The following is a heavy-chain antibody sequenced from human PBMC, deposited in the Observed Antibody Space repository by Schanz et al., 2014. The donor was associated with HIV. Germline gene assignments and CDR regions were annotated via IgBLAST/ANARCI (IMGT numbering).Heavy chain of an antibody. J-gene: IGHJ4*02. Sequence: VQLVESGGGVVQPGRSLRLSCAASGFTFDDYAMHWVRQAPGKGLEWVSGISWNSGSIGYADSVKGRFTISRDNAKNSLYLQMNSLRAEDTALYYCARRSSDGGYYDNWGQGTLVTVSS. V-gene: IGHV3-9*01. CDR1: GFTFDDYA. CDR2: ISWNSGSI. D-gene: IGHD2-15*01. CDR3: ARRSSDGGYYDN.